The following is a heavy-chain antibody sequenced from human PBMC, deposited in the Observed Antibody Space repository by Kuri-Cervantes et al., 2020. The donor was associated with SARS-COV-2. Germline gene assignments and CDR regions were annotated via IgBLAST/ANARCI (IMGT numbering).Heavy chain of an antibody. J-gene: IGHJ4*02. CDR3: ASDLYDSSGYYFGTDY. V-gene: IGHV4-34*01. Sequence: ESLKISCTGSGFTFGDYAMSWVRQTPGAGLEWIGEINHSGSTNYNPALKSRVTISVDTSKNQFSLKLSSVTDADTAVYYCASDLYDSSGYYFGTDYWGQGTLVTVSS. CDR2: INHSGST. CDR1: GFTFGDYA. D-gene: IGHD3-22*01.